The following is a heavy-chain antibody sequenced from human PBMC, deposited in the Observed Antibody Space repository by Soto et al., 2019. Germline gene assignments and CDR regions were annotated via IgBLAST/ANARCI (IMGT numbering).Heavy chain of an antibody. CDR2: IYYSGST. J-gene: IGHJ4*02. V-gene: IGHV4-59*01. D-gene: IGHD6-13*01. Sequence: KTSETLSLTCTVSGGSISSYYWSWIRQPPGKGLEWIGYIYYSGSTNYNPSLKSRVTISVDTSKNQFSLKLSSVTAADTAVYYCARQGAAAGTFDYWGQGTLVTVSS. CDR1: GGSISSYY. CDR3: ARQGAAAGTFDY.